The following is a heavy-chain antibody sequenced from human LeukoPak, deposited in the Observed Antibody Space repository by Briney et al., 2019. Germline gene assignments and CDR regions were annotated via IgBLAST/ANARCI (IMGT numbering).Heavy chain of an antibody. V-gene: IGHV3-30*02. CDR1: GFMFSSYG. CDR2: IRYDGSNK. J-gene: IGHJ4*02. CDR3: AKADSSGYYNFDY. D-gene: IGHD3-22*01. Sequence: GGSLRLSCVTSGFMFSSYGMHWVRQAPGKGLEWVAFIRYDGSNKYYADSVKGRFTISRDNSKNTLYLQMNSLRAEDTAVYYCAKADSSGYYNFDYWGQGTLVTVSS.